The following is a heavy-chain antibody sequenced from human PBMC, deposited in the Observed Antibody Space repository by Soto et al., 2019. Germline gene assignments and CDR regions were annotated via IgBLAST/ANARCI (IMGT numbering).Heavy chain of an antibody. CDR3: ARFKQQLPGRDWYFDL. CDR1: GGTFSSYA. V-gene: IGHV1-69*01. D-gene: IGHD6-13*01. Sequence: QVQLVQSGAEVKKPGYSVKVSCKASGGTFSSYAISWVRQAPGQGLEWMGGIIPIFGTANYAQKFQGRVTIAADEYTSTAYMELSRLRYEDTAVYYCARFKQQLPGRDWYFDLWGSGTLVTVSS. J-gene: IGHJ2*01. CDR2: IIPIFGTA.